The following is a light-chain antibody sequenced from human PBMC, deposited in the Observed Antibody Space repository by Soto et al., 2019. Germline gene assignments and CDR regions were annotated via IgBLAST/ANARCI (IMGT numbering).Light chain of an antibody. V-gene: IGKV1-5*03. CDR2: EAS. Sequence: DIQMTQSPSTLSASVGDRVTITCRASQSISDSLAWYQQKPGKAPKLLIYEASNLKSGVPSRFSGSGSGTEYTLHISSLQPDDFASYYCQQYNGYWTFGQGTKVEIK. CDR3: QQYNGYWT. J-gene: IGKJ1*01. CDR1: QSISDS.